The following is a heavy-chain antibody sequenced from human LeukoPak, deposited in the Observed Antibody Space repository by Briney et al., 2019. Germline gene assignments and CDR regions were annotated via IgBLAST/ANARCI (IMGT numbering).Heavy chain of an antibody. CDR3: ARDESGDNDAFDI. D-gene: IGHD2-21*01. V-gene: IGHV3-48*04. CDR1: GFTFSSYW. J-gene: IGHJ3*02. CDR2: IDLSGNTL. Sequence: GGSLRLSCVASGFTFSSYWMHWVRQAPGKGLVWVPYIDLSGNTLYYVDSVKGRFTISRDNAKNSLYLQMNSLRVEDTAVYYCARDESGDNDAFDIWGQGTMVTVSS.